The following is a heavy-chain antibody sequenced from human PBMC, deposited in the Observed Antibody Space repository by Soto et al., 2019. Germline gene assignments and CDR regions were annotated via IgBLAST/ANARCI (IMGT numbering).Heavy chain of an antibody. CDR3: ARGSAVAGIDY. D-gene: IGHD6-19*01. CDR2: INHSGST. V-gene: IGHV4-34*01. J-gene: IGHJ4*02. Sequence: QVQLQQWGAGLLKPSETLSLTCAVYGGSFSGYYWSWIRQPPGKGLEWIGEINHSGSTNYNPFLKSRVTISVDTSKNQFSLKLSSVTAADTAVYYCARGSAVAGIDYWGQGTLVTVSS. CDR1: GGSFSGYY.